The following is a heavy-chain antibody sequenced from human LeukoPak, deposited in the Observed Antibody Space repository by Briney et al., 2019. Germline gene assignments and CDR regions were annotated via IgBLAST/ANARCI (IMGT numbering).Heavy chain of an antibody. CDR1: GFTFSSYS. D-gene: IGHD6-13*01. J-gene: IGHJ6*04. Sequence: GRSLRLSCAASGFTFSSYSMNWVRQAPGKGLEWVSSISSSSSYIYYADSVKGRFTISRDNAKNSLYLQMNSLRAEDTAVYYCARGDYSSSFYYYYGMDVWGKGTTVTVSS. CDR3: ARGDYSSSFYYYYGMDV. CDR2: ISSSSSYI. V-gene: IGHV3-21*01.